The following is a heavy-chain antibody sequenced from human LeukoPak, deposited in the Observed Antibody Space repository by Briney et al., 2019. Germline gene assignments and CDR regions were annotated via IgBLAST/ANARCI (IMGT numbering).Heavy chain of an antibody. V-gene: IGHV3-11*01. CDR1: GFIFSDYY. D-gene: IGHD6-13*01. CDR3: AKDILAAGLFFDY. CDR2: ISNKGSSSTT. Sequence: GGSLRLSCAASGFIFSDYYMGWVRQAPGEGLEWVSYISNKGSSSTTYYADSVKGRFTISRDDAQNSLYLQMNSLRADDTAVYYCAKDILAAGLFFDYWGQGILVTVSS. J-gene: IGHJ4*02.